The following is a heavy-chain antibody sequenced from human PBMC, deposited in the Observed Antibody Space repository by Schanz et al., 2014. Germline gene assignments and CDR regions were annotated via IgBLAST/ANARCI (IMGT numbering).Heavy chain of an antibody. J-gene: IGHJ6*02. Sequence: QVQLVESGGGVVQPGTSLRLSCAASGFTFRGHAMHWIRQAPGKGLEWVAHISSTSRYTNYADSVKGRFTISRDNSKNTLYLQMNSLRVEDTAVYYCAKDDTQVNGMDVWGQGTTVTVSS. CDR3: AKDDTQVNGMDV. V-gene: IGHV3-30*04. CDR1: GFTFRGHA. CDR2: ISSTSRYT.